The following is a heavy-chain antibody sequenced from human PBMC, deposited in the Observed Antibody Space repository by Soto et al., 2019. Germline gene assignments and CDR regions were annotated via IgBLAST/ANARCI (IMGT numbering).Heavy chain of an antibody. J-gene: IGHJ4*02. Sequence: GGSLRLSCAASGFTFSSYSMNWVRQAPGKGLEWVSYISSSSSTIYYADSVKGRFTISRDNAKNSLYLQMNSLRDEDTAVYYCARDERYFDWSSPDSWGQGTLVTVSS. CDR2: ISSSSSTI. D-gene: IGHD3-9*01. CDR1: GFTFSSYS. CDR3: ARDERYFDWSSPDS. V-gene: IGHV3-48*02.